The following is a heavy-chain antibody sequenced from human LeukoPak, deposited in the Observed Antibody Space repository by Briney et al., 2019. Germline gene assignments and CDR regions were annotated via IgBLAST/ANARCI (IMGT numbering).Heavy chain of an antibody. J-gene: IGHJ4*02. D-gene: IGHD2-21*01. V-gene: IGHV3-15*01. CDR3: TTAGPIVVVNGYFDY. Sequence: GGSLRLSCAASGFTFSNAWMSWVRQAPGKGLEWVGRIKSKTDGGTTDYAAPVKGRFTISRDDSKNTLYLQMNSLKTEDTAVYYCTTAGPIVVVNGYFDYWGQGTLVTVSS. CDR1: GFTFSNAW. CDR2: IKSKTDGGTT.